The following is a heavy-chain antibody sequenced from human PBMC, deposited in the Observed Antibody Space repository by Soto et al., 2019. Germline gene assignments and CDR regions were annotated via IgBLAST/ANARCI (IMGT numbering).Heavy chain of an antibody. V-gene: IGHV4-31*03. Sequence: QVQLQESGPGLVKPSQTLSLTCTVSGGSISSAYYYWSWIRQHPGKGLQWIGYIYSSGSTYYDPSLKSRVTISVDTSENQFSLKLSFVTAADTAVYYCAGDLQQLGSSNYFDLWGRGTLVTVSS. CDR3: AGDLQQLGSSNYFDL. D-gene: IGHD6-13*01. CDR1: GGSISSAYYY. J-gene: IGHJ2*01. CDR2: IYSSGST.